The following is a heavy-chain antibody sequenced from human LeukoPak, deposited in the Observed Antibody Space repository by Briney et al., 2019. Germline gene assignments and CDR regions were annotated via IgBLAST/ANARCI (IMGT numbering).Heavy chain of an antibody. D-gene: IGHD1-26*01. Sequence: GRSLRLSRAASGLTFSSYGMHWVRHPPGKGLEWVAVIWYGGRYTYSAESVEGPFTISRANSRNPLYLPISTLRAEATAVFSCAKPTSGDGSFLIDYWGQGTLVTVS. CDR1: GLTFSSYG. J-gene: IGHJ4*02. CDR3: AKPTSGDGSFLIDY. CDR2: IWYGGRYT. V-gene: IGHV3-33*06.